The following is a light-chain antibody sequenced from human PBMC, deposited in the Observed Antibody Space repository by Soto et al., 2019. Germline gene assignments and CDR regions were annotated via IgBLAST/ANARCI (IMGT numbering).Light chain of an antibody. CDR1: QSINSRY. J-gene: IGKJ3*01. V-gene: IGKV3-20*01. Sequence: EIVLTQFPGTLSLSPGERATLSCRASQSINSRYLAWYQQKPGQAPRLLIYGASSRATGIPDRFSGSGSGTEFTLTISRLEPEDFAVYYCQQFGSSPGFTFGPGTIVDIK. CDR2: GAS. CDR3: QQFGSSPGFT.